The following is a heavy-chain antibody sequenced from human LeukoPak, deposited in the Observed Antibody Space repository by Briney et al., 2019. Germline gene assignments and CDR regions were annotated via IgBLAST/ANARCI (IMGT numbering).Heavy chain of an antibody. V-gene: IGHV4-4*07. CDR1: GGSIISCY. D-gene: IGHD1-26*01. CDR3: ARRISSGSYLARFDP. J-gene: IGHJ5*02. Sequence: SETLSLTCTVSGGSIISCYWSWIRQPAGKGLDWIGRIYTSGSTNYNPSLKSRVTMSVDTSKNQFSLKLSSVTAADTAVYYCARRISSGSYLARFDPCGQGTLVTVSS. CDR2: IYTSGST.